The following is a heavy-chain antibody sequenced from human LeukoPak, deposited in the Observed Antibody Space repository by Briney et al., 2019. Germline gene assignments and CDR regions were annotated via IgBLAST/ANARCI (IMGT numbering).Heavy chain of an antibody. CDR3: AREVMYYYDSSGYFDY. V-gene: IGHV4-31*03. CDR1: GGSISSGGYS. Sequence: SETLSLTCTVSGGSISSGGYSWSWTRQHPGKGLEWIGYIYYSGSTYYNPSLKSRVTISVDTSKNQFSLKLSSVTAADTAVYYCAREVMYYYDSSGYFDYWGQGTLVTVSS. J-gene: IGHJ4*02. D-gene: IGHD3-22*01. CDR2: IYYSGST.